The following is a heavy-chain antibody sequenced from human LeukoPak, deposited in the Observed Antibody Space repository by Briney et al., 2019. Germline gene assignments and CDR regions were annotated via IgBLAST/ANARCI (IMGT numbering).Heavy chain of an antibody. CDR2: IYHSGST. V-gene: IGHV4-34*01. CDR3: ARGVLDSWLLWDNWFDP. CDR1: GGSFSGYY. J-gene: IGHJ5*01. Sequence: PSETLSLTCAVYGGSFSGYYWSLVRQPPGKGLEWIGEIYHSGSTNYNPSLKSRVTISVDMSESEFSLKLSSVTAADTAVYYCARGVLDSWLLWDNWFDPWCQGTLVTVSA. D-gene: IGHD3-22*01.